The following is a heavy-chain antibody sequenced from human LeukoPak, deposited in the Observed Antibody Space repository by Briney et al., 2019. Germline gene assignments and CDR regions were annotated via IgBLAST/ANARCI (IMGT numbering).Heavy chain of an antibody. CDR3: ARDPEYYDSSGYGDY. CDR1: GFTFSSYS. Sequence: AGGSLRLSCAASGFTFSSYSMNWVRQAPGKGLEWVSSISSSSSYIYYADSVKSRFTISRDNAKNSLYLQMNSLRAEDTAVYYCARDPEYYDSSGYGDYWGQGTLVTVPS. D-gene: IGHD3-22*01. J-gene: IGHJ4*02. CDR2: ISSSSSYI. V-gene: IGHV3-21*01.